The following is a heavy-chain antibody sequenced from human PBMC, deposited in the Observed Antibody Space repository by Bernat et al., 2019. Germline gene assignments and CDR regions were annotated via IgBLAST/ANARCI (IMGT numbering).Heavy chain of an antibody. CDR1: AFTFRSYV. D-gene: IGHD3-9*01. V-gene: IGHV3-72*01. J-gene: IGHJ3*01. CDR3: TKGYSGTDIYAFDV. CDR2: GGNKARSYTT. Sequence: EVQLLESGGGLVQPGGSLRLSCAASAFTFRSYVMAWVRQAPGKGLEWVGRGGNKARSYTTEYAASVRGRFTISRDDSKNSLYLQMNSLKTDDTAVYSCTKGYSGTDIYAFDVWGRGTMVTVSS.